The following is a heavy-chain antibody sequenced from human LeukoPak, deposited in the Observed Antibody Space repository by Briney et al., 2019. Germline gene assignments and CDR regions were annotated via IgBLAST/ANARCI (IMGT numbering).Heavy chain of an antibody. CDR2: ISSSGSTV. CDR1: GFTFSSYA. D-gene: IGHD3-22*01. CDR3: ARDSHYYYDSSGQFDY. J-gene: IGHJ4*02. Sequence: GGSLRLSCAASGFTFSSYAMSWVRQAPGKGLEWVSYISSSGSTVYYADSVKGRFTISRDNAKNSLYLQMNSLRAEDTAVYYCARDSHYYYDSSGQFDYWGQGTLVTVSS. V-gene: IGHV3-48*04.